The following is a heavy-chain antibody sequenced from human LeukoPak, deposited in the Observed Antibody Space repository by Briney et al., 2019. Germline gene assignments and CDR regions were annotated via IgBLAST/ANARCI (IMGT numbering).Heavy chain of an antibody. V-gene: IGHV3-30*18. CDR1: GFTFSSHG. CDR2: ISYDGSNR. CDR3: TKDRGMLALFDY. D-gene: IGHD1-1*01. Sequence: GGSLRLSCAASGFTFSSHGMHWVRQAPGKGLEWVAVISYDGSNRYYADSVKGRFTISRDNSKNTLYLQMNSLRAEDTAVYYCTKDRGMLALFDYWGQGTLVTVSS. J-gene: IGHJ4*02.